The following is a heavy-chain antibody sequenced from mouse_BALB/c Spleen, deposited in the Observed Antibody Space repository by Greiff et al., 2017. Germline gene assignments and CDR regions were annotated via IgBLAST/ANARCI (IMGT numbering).Heavy chain of an antibody. CDR2: ISSGSSTI. D-gene: IGHD2-3*01. V-gene: IGHV5-17*02. Sequence: EVKLMESGGGLVQPGGSRKLSCAASGFTFSSFGMHWVRQAPEKGLEWVAYISSGSSTIYYADTVKGRFTISRDNPKNTLFLQMTSLRSEDTAMYYCARSDDGYAWFAYWGQGTLVTVSA. CDR3: ARSDDGYAWFAY. CDR1: GFTFSSFG. J-gene: IGHJ3*01.